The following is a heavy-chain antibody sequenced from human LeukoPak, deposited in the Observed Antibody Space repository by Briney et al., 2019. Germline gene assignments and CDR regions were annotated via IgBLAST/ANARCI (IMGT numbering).Heavy chain of an antibody. CDR3: ARGTTYSSSLY. Sequence: ASVKVSCKASGHTSTNYGISWVRQAPGQGLEWMGWINPNSGGTNYAQKFQGRVTMTRDTSISTAYMELSRLRSDDTAVYYCARGTTYSSSLYWGQGTLVTVSS. CDR1: GHTSTNYG. D-gene: IGHD6-6*01. J-gene: IGHJ4*02. CDR2: INPNSGGT. V-gene: IGHV1-2*02.